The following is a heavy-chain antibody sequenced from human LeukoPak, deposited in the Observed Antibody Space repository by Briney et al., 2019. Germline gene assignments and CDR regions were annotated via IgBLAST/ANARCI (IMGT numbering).Heavy chain of an antibody. D-gene: IGHD3-10*01. V-gene: IGHV3-33*01. CDR2: IWYDGSNK. CDR1: GFTFSSYG. J-gene: IGHJ4*02. CDR3: ARVWIYYGSGNSNCVFDY. Sequence: GGSLRLSCAASGFTFSSYGMHWVRQAPGKGLEWVAVIWYDGSNKYYADSVKGRFTISRDNAKNSLYLQMNSLRAEDTAVYYCARVWIYYGSGNSNCVFDYWGQGTLVTVSS.